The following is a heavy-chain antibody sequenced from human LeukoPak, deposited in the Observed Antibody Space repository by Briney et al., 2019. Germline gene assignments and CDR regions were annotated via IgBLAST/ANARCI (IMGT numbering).Heavy chain of an antibody. CDR3: AALLGGSGSYYIRSYFDY. J-gene: IGHJ4*02. CDR1: GGTFSSYT. D-gene: IGHD3-10*01. CDR2: IIPILGIA. Sequence: SVKLSCKASGGTFSSYTISWVRQAPGQGFEWMGRIIPILGIANYAQKLQGRVTITADKSTSTAYLELRSLTSQDTAVYYCAALLGGSGSYYIRSYFDYWGQGTLVTVSS. V-gene: IGHV1-69*02.